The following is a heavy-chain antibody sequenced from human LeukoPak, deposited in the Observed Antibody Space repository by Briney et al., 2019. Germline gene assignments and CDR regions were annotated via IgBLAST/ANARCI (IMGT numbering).Heavy chain of an antibody. CDR3: ARDQDVAAAGTWGSIDY. D-gene: IGHD6-13*01. CDR1: GFSFSSYG. V-gene: IGHV3-30*02. CDR2: SRHDEDGK. Sequence: GGSLRLSCAASGFSFSSYGLYWVRQAPGKGLGWVAFSRHDEDGKYYADSVKGRFTISRDNPQNTLYLQMTSLRADDTAVYYCARDQDVAAAGTWGSIDYWGQGTLVTVSS. J-gene: IGHJ4*02.